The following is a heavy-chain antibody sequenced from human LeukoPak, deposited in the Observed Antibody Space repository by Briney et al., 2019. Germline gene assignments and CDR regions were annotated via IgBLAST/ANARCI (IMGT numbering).Heavy chain of an antibody. V-gene: IGHV3-30*18. J-gene: IGHJ4*02. CDR2: ISYDGSNK. Sequence: AGGSLRLSCAASGFTFSSYGMHWVRQAPGKGLEWVAVISYDGSNKYYADSVKGRFTISRDNSKNTLYLQMNSLRAEDTAVYYCAKLMYRGGYVPFDYWGQGTLVTVSS. CDR1: GFTFSSYG. D-gene: IGHD5-12*01. CDR3: AKLMYRGGYVPFDY.